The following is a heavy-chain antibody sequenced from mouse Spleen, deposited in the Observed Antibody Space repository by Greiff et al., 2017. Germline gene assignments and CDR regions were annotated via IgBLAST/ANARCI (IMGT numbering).Heavy chain of an antibody. CDR1: GFSLTSYG. Sequence: VRLVESGPGLVQPSQSLSITCTVSGFSLTSYGVHWVRQSPGKGLEWLGVIWSGGSTDYNAAFISRLSISKDNSKSQVFFKMNSLQADDTAIYYCASYGSSYDYAMDYWGQGTSVTVSS. D-gene: IGHD1-1*01. J-gene: IGHJ4*01. CDR2: IWSGGST. V-gene: IGHV2-2*01. CDR3: ASYGSSYDYAMDY.